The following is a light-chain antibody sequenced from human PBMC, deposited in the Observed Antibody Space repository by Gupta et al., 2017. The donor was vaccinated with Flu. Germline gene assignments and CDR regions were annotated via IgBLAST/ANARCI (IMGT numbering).Light chain of an antibody. V-gene: IGKV1-5*03. CDR1: QNINTW. J-gene: IGKJ1*01. CDR2: KTS. CDR3: QQCNTYS. Sequence: DIQMTQSPSTLSVSVGDRVTITCRASQNINTWLVWYQQKPRGAPKLLIYKTSSLETGVPSRFSGHGDGTEFTLTISSLHPDDFATYYCQQCNTYSFGQGTKVE.